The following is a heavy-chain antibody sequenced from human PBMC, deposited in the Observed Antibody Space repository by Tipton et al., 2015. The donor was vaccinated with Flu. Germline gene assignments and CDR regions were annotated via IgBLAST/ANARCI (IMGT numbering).Heavy chain of an antibody. J-gene: IGHJ4*02. CDR2: INHGGST. CDR1: GGSFSGYY. CDR3: ARGNGYTNTYFDS. D-gene: IGHD1-1*01. V-gene: IGHV4-34*01. Sequence: TLSLTCAVYGGSFSGYYWSWIRQPPGKGLEWIGEINHGGSTNYNPSLKSRLSISVDTSKNQFSLKLTSVTAADTAVYYCARGNGYTNTYFDSWGRGTLVTVSS.